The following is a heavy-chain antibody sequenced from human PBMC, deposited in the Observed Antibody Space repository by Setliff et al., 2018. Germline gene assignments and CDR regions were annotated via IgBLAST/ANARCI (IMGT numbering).Heavy chain of an antibody. Sequence: GGSLRLSCAASGFTLSSYSMNWVRQAPGKGLEWVSSISSSSSYIYYADSVKGRFTISRDNAKNSLYLQMNSLRAEDTAVYYCARDPIYYGSGSGYFDYWGQGTLVTVSS. CDR2: ISSSSSYI. V-gene: IGHV3-21*01. D-gene: IGHD3-10*01. J-gene: IGHJ4*02. CDR3: ARDPIYYGSGSGYFDY. CDR1: GFTLSSYS.